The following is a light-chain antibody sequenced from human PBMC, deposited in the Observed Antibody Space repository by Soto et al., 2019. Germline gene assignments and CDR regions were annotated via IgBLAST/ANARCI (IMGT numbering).Light chain of an antibody. Sequence: DIQMTQSPSSLSASVVYRVTITCRARQSISSYLNWYQQKPGKAPKVLIYAASSLQSGVPSRFSGIGSGTDFTLSISSLQPEDFATYYCQQSYSGPLTFGGGTKVDIK. CDR2: AAS. J-gene: IGKJ4*01. V-gene: IGKV1-39*01. CDR3: QQSYSGPLT. CDR1: QSISSY.